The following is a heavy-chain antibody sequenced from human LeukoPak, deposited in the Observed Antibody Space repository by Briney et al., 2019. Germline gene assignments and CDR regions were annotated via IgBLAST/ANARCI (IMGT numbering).Heavy chain of an antibody. J-gene: IGHJ4*02. D-gene: IGHD2-2*01. Sequence: PGGSLRLSCSASGFTFSNHHMTWVRQAPGKGLEWVSGLHADSGMTYYADSVKGRFTISRDNSKNTLYFQMNNLRAEDTALYYCVKDFLHGPHIEPVGSVGPFDYWGQGTLVTVSS. CDR3: VKDFLHGPHIEPVGSVGPFDY. V-gene: IGHV3-23*01. CDR1: GFTFSNHH. CDR2: LHADSGMT.